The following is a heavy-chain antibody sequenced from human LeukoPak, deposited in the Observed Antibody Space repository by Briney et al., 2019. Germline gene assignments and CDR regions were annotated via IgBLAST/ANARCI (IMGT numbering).Heavy chain of an antibody. CDR3: ARDEQADSTPDGMDV. Sequence: GGSLRLSCAASGFTFSSYSMDWVRQAPGKGLEWVSSISSSSSYIYYADSVKGRFTISRDNAKNSLYLQMNSLRAEDTAVYYRARDEQADSTPDGMDVWGQGTTVTVSS. CDR2: ISSSSSYI. V-gene: IGHV3-21*01. D-gene: IGHD2-15*01. CDR1: GFTFSSYS. J-gene: IGHJ6*02.